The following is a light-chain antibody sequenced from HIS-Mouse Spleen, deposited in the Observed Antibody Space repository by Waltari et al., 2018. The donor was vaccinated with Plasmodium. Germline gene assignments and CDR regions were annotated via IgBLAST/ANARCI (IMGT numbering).Light chain of an antibody. CDR2: KDS. CDR1: ALPKQY. J-gene: IGLJ3*02. CDR3: QSADSSGTYWV. Sequence: SYELTQPPSVSVSPGQTARITCSGDALPKQYAFWYQQKPGQAPVLAIYKDSERPSGIPEPFSGSSSGTTVTLTISGVQAEDEADYYCQSADSSGTYWVFGGGTKLTVL. V-gene: IGLV3-25*03.